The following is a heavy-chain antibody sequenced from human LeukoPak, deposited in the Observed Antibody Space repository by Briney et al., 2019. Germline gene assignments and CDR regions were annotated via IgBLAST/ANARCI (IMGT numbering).Heavy chain of an antibody. D-gene: IGHD2-15*01. CDR2: ISSSGSAI. Sequence: PGGSLRLSCAASGFPLSSYSINWLRQAPGKGLEWVSYISSSGSAIYYVDSVKGRFTVSRDNAKNSLFLQMNSPRAEDTAVYYCVRVKGSYFDYWGQGALVTVFS. J-gene: IGHJ4*02. V-gene: IGHV3-48*01. CDR1: GFPLSSYS. CDR3: VRVKGSYFDY.